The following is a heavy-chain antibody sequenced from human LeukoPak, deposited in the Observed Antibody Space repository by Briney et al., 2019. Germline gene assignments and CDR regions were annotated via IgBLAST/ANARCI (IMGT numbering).Heavy chain of an antibody. CDR3: ARGQYYYDSGNFYDYFDY. D-gene: IGHD3-10*01. V-gene: IGHV4-61*01. CDR2: IYYSGST. Sequence: SETLSLTCSVSGGSVTSGSYYWSWIRQPPGKGLEWIGYIYYSGSTKYSPSPKSRVTVSVDTSKNQFSLKLSSVTAADTAVYYCARGQYYYDSGNFYDYFDYWGQGALVTVSS. CDR1: GGSVTSGSYY. J-gene: IGHJ4*02.